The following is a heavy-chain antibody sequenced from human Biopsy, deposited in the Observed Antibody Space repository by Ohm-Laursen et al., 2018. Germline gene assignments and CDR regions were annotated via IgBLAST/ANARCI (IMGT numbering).Heavy chain of an antibody. CDR1: GYTFTGYH. J-gene: IGHJ4*02. D-gene: IGHD3-22*01. V-gene: IGHV1-2*02. CDR3: TRGYKYDSNGKHHQIKVFDY. Sequence: ASVKVSCKASGYTFTGYHVHWVRQAPGQGLEWMGWINAKTGDTNYAQKFQGRVTMTRDTSISTAYVDLGSLRSDDTAVYYCTRGYKYDSNGKHHQIKVFDYWGQGTLVTVSS. CDR2: INAKTGDT.